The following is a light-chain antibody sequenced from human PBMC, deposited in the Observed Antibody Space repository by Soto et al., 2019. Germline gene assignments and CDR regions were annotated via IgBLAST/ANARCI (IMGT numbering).Light chain of an antibody. CDR1: QSISSW. CDR2: DAS. V-gene: IGKV1-5*01. Sequence: DIQMTQSPSTLSASVGDRVTITCRASQSISSWLAWYQQAPGKAPKLLIFDASSLESGVPSRFSGSGSGTEFTLTISSLQPDDFATYYCQQYSNYYSFGQGTKLEIK. J-gene: IGKJ2*03. CDR3: QQYSNYYS.